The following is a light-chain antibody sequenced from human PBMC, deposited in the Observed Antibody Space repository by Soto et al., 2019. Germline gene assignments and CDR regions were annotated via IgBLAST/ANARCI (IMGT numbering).Light chain of an antibody. CDR1: SSDVGGYNF. Sequence: QSALTQPRSASGSPGQSVPMSCTGTSSDVGGYNFVSWYQQHPGKAPKLMIYEVNKRPSGVPDRFSGSKSGSTASLTVSGLQAEDEADYYCSSYAGGNNLLFGGGTQMTVL. CDR2: EVN. V-gene: IGLV2-8*01. J-gene: IGLJ2*01. CDR3: SSYAGGNNLL.